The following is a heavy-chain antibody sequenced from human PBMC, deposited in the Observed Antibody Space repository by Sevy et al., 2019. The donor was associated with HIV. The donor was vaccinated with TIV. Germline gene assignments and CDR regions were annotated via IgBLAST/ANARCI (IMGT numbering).Heavy chain of an antibody. CDR1: GYSISSGYY. D-gene: IGHD5-12*01. V-gene: IGHV4-38-2*02. Sequence: SETLSLTCTVSGYSISSGYYWGWIRQPPGKGLEWIGSIYHSGSTYYNPSLKSRVTISVDTSKNQFSLKLSSVTAADTAVYYCARVGSIVATTSTFDYWGQGTLVTVSS. J-gene: IGHJ4*02. CDR3: ARVGSIVATTSTFDY. CDR2: IYHSGST.